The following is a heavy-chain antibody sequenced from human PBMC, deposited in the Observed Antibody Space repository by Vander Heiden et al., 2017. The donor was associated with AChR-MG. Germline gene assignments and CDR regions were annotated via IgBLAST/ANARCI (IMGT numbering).Heavy chain of an antibody. D-gene: IGHD4-17*01. J-gene: IGHJ4*02. CDR2: ISYDGSNK. CDR3: AKDKSHDYGDYGCFDY. CDR1: GFTFSSYG. V-gene: IGHV3-30*18. Sequence: QVQLVESGGGVVQPGRSLRLSCAASGFTFSSYGRHWVRQAPGKGLEWVAVISYDGSNKYYADSVKGRFTISRDNSKNTLYLQMNSLRAEDTAVYYCAKDKSHDYGDYGCFDYWGQGTLVTVSS.